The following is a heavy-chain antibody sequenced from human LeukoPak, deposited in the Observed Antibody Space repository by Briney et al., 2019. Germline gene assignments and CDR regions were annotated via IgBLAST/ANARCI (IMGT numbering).Heavy chain of an antibody. CDR3: ARAGRLQYGDYVAFDY. CDR1: GFAFTDYY. Sequence: GGSLRLSCAASGFAFTDYYMSWIRQAPGKGLDWVSYISISGTTINYADSVRGRFTFSRDNAKNSLYLQMNSLRAEDTAVYYCARAGRLQYGDYVAFDYWGQGTLVTVSS. V-gene: IGHV3-11*01. D-gene: IGHD4-17*01. J-gene: IGHJ4*02. CDR2: ISISGTTI.